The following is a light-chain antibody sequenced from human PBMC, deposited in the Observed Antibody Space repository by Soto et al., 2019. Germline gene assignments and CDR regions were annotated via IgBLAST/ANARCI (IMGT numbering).Light chain of an antibody. CDR1: QSISSW. CDR2: DAS. CDR3: QHYNSYSPMYT. V-gene: IGKV1-5*01. Sequence: DIQMTQSPSTLSASVGDRVTITCRASQSISSWLAWYQQKPGKAPELLIYDASALKSGVPSRFSGSGSGTEFTLTISSLRPDDFATYYCQHYNSYSPMYTFGQGTKLEIK. J-gene: IGKJ2*01.